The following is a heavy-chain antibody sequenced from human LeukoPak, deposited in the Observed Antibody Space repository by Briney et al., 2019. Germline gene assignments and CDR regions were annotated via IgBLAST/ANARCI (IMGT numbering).Heavy chain of an antibody. CDR1: GYSFTSYW. Sequence: GESLKICCKGSGYSFTSYWIGWVRQMPGKGLEWMGIIYAGDYDTRYSPSFEGQVHIPADKSLSTHYLQWSSLKAPDHAMYHCARQLGRGVYYFDYWGQGTLVTVPS. D-gene: IGHD3-10*01. CDR2: IYAGDYDT. V-gene: IGHV5-51*01. CDR3: ARQLGRGVYYFDY. J-gene: IGHJ4*02.